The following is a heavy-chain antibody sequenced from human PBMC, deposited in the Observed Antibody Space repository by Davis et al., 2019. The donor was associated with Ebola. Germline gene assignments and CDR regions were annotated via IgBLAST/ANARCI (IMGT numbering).Heavy chain of an antibody. CDR1: GFTFSSYS. V-gene: IGHV3-9*01. D-gene: IGHD6-6*01. J-gene: IGHJ4*02. CDR2: ISWNSGSI. CDR3: TKDSSVGFDYFDY. Sequence: SLKISCGASGFTFSSYSMNWVRQAPGKGLEWVSGISWNSGSIGYADSVKGRFTISRDNARNSLYLQMNSLRVEDTAIYYCTKDSSVGFDYFDYWGQGTLVSVSS.